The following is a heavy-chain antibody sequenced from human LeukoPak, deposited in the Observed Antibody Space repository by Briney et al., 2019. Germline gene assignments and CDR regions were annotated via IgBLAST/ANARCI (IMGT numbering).Heavy chain of an antibody. CDR1: GFTFSSYG. CDR3: ARDIAHCSGDICYNIRFDS. D-gene: IGHD2-15*01. CDR2: IRGSGGST. J-gene: IGHJ5*01. V-gene: IGHV3-23*01. Sequence: GGSLRLSCAASGFTFSSYGMSWVRQAPGKGLEWVSAIRGSGGSTYYADSVKGRFTISRDNSKNTLYLQMNALRAEDTAMYYCARDIAHCSGDICYNIRFDSWGQGTLVTVSS.